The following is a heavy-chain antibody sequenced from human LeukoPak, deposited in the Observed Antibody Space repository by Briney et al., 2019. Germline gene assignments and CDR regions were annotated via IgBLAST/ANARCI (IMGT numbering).Heavy chain of an antibody. J-gene: IGHJ4*02. CDR3: VRSWGSFTFDY. D-gene: IGHD3-16*01. CDR1: GFTFSSYS. CDR2: ISSSSSTI. V-gene: IGHV3-48*01. Sequence: GGSLRLSCAASGFTFSSYSMNWVRQAPGKGLEWVSYISSSSSTIYYADSVKGRFTISRDNAKNSLYLQMNSLRAEDTAVYYCVRSWGSFTFDYWGQGTLVTVSS.